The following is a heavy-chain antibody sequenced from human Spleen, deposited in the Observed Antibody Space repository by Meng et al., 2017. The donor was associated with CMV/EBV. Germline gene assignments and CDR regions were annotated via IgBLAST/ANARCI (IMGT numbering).Heavy chain of an antibody. CDR1: GGSISSSSYY. CDR2: IYYSGST. CDR3: AYKRGYYYYGMDV. J-gene: IGHJ6*02. D-gene: IGHD1-14*01. V-gene: IGHV4-39*01. Sequence: GSLRLSCTVSGGSISSSSYYWGWIRQPPGKGLEWIGSIYYSGSTYYNPSPKSRVTISVDTSKNQFSLKLSSVTAADTAVYYCAYKRGYYYYGMDVWGQGTTVTVSS.